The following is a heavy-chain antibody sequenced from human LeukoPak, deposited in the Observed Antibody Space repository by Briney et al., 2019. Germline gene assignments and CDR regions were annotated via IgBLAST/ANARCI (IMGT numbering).Heavy chain of an antibody. Sequence: GGSLRLSCAASGFTFSSYSMNWVRQAPGKGLEWVSSISSSSSYIYYADSVKGRFTISRGNAKNSLYLQMNSLRAEDTAVYYCARERGGSYYFDYWRQGTLVTVSS. CDR1: GFTFSSYS. CDR3: ARERGGSYYFDY. J-gene: IGHJ4*02. CDR2: ISSSSSYI. D-gene: IGHD2-15*01. V-gene: IGHV3-21*01.